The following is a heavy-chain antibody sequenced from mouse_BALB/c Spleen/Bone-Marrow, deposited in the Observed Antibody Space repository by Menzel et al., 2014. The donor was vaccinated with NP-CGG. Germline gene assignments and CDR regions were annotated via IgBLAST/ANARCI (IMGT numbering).Heavy chain of an antibody. J-gene: IGHJ3*01. CDR2: ISSGSSTI. V-gene: IGHV5-17*02. CDR3: ARDFYDGYYRFAY. CDR1: GFTFSSFG. D-gene: IGHD2-3*01. Sequence: EVKLVESGGGLVQPGGSRKLSSAASGFTFSSFGMHWVRQAPEKGLEWVAYISSGSSTIYYADTVKGRFTISRDNPKNTLFLQMTSLRSEDTAMYYCARDFYDGYYRFAYWGQGTLVTVSA.